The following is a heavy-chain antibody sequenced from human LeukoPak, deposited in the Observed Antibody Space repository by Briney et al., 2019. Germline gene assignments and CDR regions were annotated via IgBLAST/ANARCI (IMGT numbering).Heavy chain of an antibody. V-gene: IGHV1-2*02. Sequence: ASVKVSCKASGYTFTGYYMHWVRQAPGQGLEWMGWINPNSGGTNYAQKFQGRVTMTRDTSISTAYMELSRLRSDDTAVYYCARGLDIVVVPAAIEFEYWGQGTLVTVSS. CDR3: ARGLDIVVVPAAIEFEY. D-gene: IGHD2-2*01. CDR2: INPNSGGT. J-gene: IGHJ4*02. CDR1: GYTFTGYY.